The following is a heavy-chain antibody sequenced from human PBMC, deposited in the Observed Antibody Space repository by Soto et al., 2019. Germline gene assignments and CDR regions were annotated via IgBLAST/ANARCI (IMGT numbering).Heavy chain of an antibody. CDR1: GYTFTSYG. Sequence: ASVKVSCKASGYTFTSYGISWVRQAPGQGLEWMGWISAYNGNTNYAQKLQGRVTMTTDTSTSTAYMELRSLRSDDTAVYYCARGPPNYYGSGSYYYYMDVWGKGTKVTVSS. CDR2: ISAYNGNT. V-gene: IGHV1-18*01. J-gene: IGHJ6*03. CDR3: ARGPPNYYGSGSYYYYMDV. D-gene: IGHD3-10*01.